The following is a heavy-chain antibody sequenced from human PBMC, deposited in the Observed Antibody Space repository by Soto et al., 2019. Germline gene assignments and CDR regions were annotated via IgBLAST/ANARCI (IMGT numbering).Heavy chain of an antibody. J-gene: IGHJ4*02. Sequence: QVQLVQSGAEVKKPGASVKVSCKASGYTFTSYYMHWVRQAPGQGLEWMGIINPSGGSTSYAQKFQGRVTMTRDTSTSTGYMELSSLRSEDTAVYYCAGGGGIAAARAPFAYWGQGTLVTVSS. CDR1: GYTFTSYY. CDR2: INPSGGST. V-gene: IGHV1-46*01. D-gene: IGHD6-13*01. CDR3: AGGGGIAAARAPFAY.